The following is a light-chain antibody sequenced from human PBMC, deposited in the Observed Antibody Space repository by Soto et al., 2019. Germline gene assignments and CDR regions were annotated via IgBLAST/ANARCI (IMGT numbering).Light chain of an antibody. J-gene: IGKJ4*01. CDR1: QGIGSY. V-gene: IGKV1-8*01. Sequence: RMTQSPSPPSEPTGDRVTITFRPGQGIGSYLAWYQQKPGKAPKLLIYAASTLQSGVPSRFSGSGSGTDFTLTISCLQSEDFATYYCQQYYSYPLTFGGGTKVEIK. CDR2: AAS. CDR3: QQYYSYPLT.